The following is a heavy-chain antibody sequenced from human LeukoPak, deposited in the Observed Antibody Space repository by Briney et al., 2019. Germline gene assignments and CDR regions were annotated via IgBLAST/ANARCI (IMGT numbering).Heavy chain of an antibody. CDR2: ISGSGGST. D-gene: IGHD5-18*01. J-gene: IGHJ4*02. CDR3: AKGQGRTAMIIFDR. CDR1: GFTVSSNY. Sequence: GGSLRLSCAASGFTVSSNYMSWVRQAPGKGLEWVSAISGSGGSTYYADSVKGRFTISRDNSKNTLYLQMNSLRAEDTAVYYCAKGQGRTAMIIFDRWGQGTLVTVSS. V-gene: IGHV3-23*01.